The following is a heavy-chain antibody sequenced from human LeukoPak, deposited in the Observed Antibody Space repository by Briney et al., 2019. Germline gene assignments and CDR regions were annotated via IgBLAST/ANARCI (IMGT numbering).Heavy chain of an antibody. CDR2: IYPGDSDT. Sequence: GESLKISCKGSGYSFATYWIGWVRQMPGKGPEWMGIIYPGDSDTRYSPSFQGQVTISADKSISTAFLQWSSLKSSDTAMYYCARGDVATLDYWGQGTLVTVSS. D-gene: IGHD5-12*01. V-gene: IGHV5-51*01. J-gene: IGHJ4*02. CDR1: GYSFATYW. CDR3: ARGDVATLDY.